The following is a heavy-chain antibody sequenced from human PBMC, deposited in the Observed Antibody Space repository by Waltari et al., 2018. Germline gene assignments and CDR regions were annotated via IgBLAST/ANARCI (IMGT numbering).Heavy chain of an antibody. J-gene: IGHJ4*02. CDR1: GYTFTGYY. CDR3: ARDLPDIVVAN. V-gene: IGHV1-2*02. D-gene: IGHD2-2*01. Sequence: QVQLVQSGAEVKKPGASVKVSCKASGYTFTGYYMHWGRQAPGQGLEWMGWINPNSGGTNDAQKCQGRVTMTRDTSISTAYMELSRLRSDDTAVYYCARDLPDIVVANWGQGTLVTVSS. CDR2: INPNSGGT.